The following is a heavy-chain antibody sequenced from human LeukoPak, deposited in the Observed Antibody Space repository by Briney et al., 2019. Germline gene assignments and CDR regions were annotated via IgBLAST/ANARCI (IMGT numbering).Heavy chain of an antibody. CDR2: VKGDEIST. CDR3: ATGPYSAFEM. V-gene: IGHV3-74*01. J-gene: IGHJ3*02. Sequence: GGSLTLSCPASGFTFTGFWMHWVRQAPGGGLVGVSRVKGDEISTLYADSVKGRFTISRDNAKNTLYLQMNSLRADDTALYYCATGPYSAFEMWGQGTMVTVSS. CDR1: GFTFTGFW. D-gene: IGHD2-21*01.